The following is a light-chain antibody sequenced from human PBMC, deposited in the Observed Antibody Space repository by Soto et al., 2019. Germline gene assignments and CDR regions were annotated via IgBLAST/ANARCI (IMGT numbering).Light chain of an antibody. J-gene: IGKJ3*01. V-gene: IGKV3-20*01. CDR3: QQYVTSPFT. CDR1: QSVNSVY. CDR2: GAS. Sequence: EIVLTQSPGTLSLSPGERASLSCRADQSVNSVYLAWYQHKPGQAPSLLIYGASYRATGIPDRFSGSGSGTDFTLTISRLEPEDFAVYYFQQYVTSPFTFGPGTKVDI.